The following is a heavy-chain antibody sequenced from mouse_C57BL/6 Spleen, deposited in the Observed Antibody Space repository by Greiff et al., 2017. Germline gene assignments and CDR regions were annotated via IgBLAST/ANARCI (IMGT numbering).Heavy chain of an antibody. D-gene: IGHD3-2*02. CDR1: GFNIKDDY. CDR2: IDPENGDT. Sequence: EVQLQQSGAELVRTGASVKLSCTASGFNIKDDYMHWVKQRPEQGLEWIGWIDPENGDTEYASKFQGKATITADTSSNTAYLQLSSLTSEDTAVYYCTTGGVDSSGYDYAMDYWGQGTSVTVSS. V-gene: IGHV14-4*01. J-gene: IGHJ4*01. CDR3: TTGGVDSSGYDYAMDY.